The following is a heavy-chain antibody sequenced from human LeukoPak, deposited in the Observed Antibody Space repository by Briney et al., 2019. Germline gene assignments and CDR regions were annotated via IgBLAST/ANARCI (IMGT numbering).Heavy chain of an antibody. J-gene: IGHJ4*02. D-gene: IGHD3-22*01. CDR1: GFTFSSYS. CDR3: AKTSEEDSSGYYSYYFDY. V-gene: IGHV3-48*02. CDR2: ISSSSSTI. Sequence: PGGSLRLSCAASGFTFSSYSMNWVRQAPGKGLEWVSYISSSSSTIYYADSVKGRFTISRDNAKNSLYLQMNSLRDEDTAVYYCAKTSEEDSSGYYSYYFDYWGQGTLVTVSS.